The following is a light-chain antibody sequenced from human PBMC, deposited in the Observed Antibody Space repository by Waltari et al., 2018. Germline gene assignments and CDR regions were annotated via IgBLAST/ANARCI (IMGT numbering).Light chain of an antibody. J-gene: IGLJ3*02. Sequence: QSALTQPASVSGSPGQSITISCTGPSRDIGSYNHVSWYQQHPGKAPNLLISAVAKRPSGVSSRFSGSKSGNTSSLTISGLQSDDEAHYYCCSYARFYIWVFGEGTKLTVL. CDR1: SRDIGSYNH. CDR2: AVA. CDR3: CSYARFYIWV. V-gene: IGLV2-23*02.